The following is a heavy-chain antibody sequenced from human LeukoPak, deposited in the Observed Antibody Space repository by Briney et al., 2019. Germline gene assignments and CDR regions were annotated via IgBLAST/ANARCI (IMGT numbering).Heavy chain of an antibody. Sequence: ASVKVSCKAPGYTFTSYYMHWVRQAPGQGLEWMGIINPSGGSTSYAQKFRGRVTMTRDTSTSTVYMELSSLRSEDTAVYYCARPREYSSSSYHYYFDYWGQGTLVTVSS. J-gene: IGHJ4*02. CDR3: ARPREYSSSSYHYYFDY. CDR2: INPSGGST. CDR1: GYTFTSYY. D-gene: IGHD6-6*01. V-gene: IGHV1-46*01.